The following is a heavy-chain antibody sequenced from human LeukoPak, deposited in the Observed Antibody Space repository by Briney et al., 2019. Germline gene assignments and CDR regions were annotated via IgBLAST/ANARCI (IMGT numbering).Heavy chain of an antibody. CDR2: IYHSGST. CDR3: TRDRY. V-gene: IGHV4-38-2*02. Sequence: SETLSLTCTVSGYSISSGYYWGWIRQPPGKGLEWIGSIYHSGSTYYNPSLKSRVTISVDTSKNQFSLKLSSVTAADTAVYYCTRDRYWGQGILVTVSS. CDR1: GYSISSGYY. J-gene: IGHJ4*02.